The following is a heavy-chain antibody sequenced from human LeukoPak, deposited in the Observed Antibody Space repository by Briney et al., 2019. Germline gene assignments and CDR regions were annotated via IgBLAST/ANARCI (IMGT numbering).Heavy chain of an antibody. CDR2: IIPIFGTA. CDR1: GGTFSSYA. Sequence: SVKVSCKASGGTFSSYAISWVRQAPGQGLEWMGGIIPIFGTANYAQKFQGRVTITADESTSTAYMELSSLRSEDTAVYYCARVGDFWSGYYRPFDYWGQGTPVTVSS. D-gene: IGHD3-3*01. J-gene: IGHJ4*02. V-gene: IGHV1-69*13. CDR3: ARVGDFWSGYYRPFDY.